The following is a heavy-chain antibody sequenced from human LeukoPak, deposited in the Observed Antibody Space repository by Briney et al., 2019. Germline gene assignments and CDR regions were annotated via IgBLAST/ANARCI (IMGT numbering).Heavy chain of an antibody. CDR3: ASSRTDYYDSSAYYYH. V-gene: IGHV4-39*01. Sequence: SETLSLTCTVSGGSISSSSYYWGWSRQPPGKGLAWIGSIYYSGSTYYNPSLKSRVTISVDTSKNQFSLKLSSVTAADTAVYYCASSRTDYYDSSAYYYHWGQGTLVTVSS. J-gene: IGHJ5*02. CDR1: GGSISSSSYY. D-gene: IGHD3-22*01. CDR2: IYYSGST.